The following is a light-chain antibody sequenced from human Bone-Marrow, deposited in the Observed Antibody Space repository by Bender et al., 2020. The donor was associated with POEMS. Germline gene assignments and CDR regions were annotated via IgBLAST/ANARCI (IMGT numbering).Light chain of an antibody. V-gene: IGLV6-57*01. CDR3: PSYDSGNHAWV. Sequence: FMLTHSLSVSESPGKTVTPSCTRSSGSVADNSVQSFQLRPGNSSTTVIYEDTQRPSWLSVRFSVSIDSSSISASLTISGLKTEDEADYYCPSYDSGNHAWVFGGGTKLTVL. CDR2: EDT. J-gene: IGLJ3*02. CDR1: SGSVADNS.